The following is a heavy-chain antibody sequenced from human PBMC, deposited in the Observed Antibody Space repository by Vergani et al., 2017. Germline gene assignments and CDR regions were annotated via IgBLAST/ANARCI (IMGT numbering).Heavy chain of an antibody. D-gene: IGHD5-24*01. CDR2: IYYSGST. J-gene: IGHJ4*02. V-gene: IGHV4-59*01. CDR3: ARAERWLVGGFGFDY. Sequence: QVQLQESGPGLVKPSETLSLTCTVSGGSISSYYWSWIRQPPGKGLEWIGYIYYSGSTNYNPSLKSRVTISVDTSKNQFSLKLSSVTAADTAVYYCARAERWLVGGFGFDYWGQGTLVTVSS. CDR1: GGSISSYY.